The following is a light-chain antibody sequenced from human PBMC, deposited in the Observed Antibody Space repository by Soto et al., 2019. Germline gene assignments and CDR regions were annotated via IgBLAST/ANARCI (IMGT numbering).Light chain of an antibody. J-gene: IGLJ2*01. CDR3: SSYTSSNTEV. CDR2: DDD. CDR1: SSNIGGNS. Sequence: QSVMTQPPSVSAAPGQKVTISCSGSSSNIGGNSVSWYQQLPGTAPKLLIYDDDKRPSGIPDRFSGSKSGTSATLGITGFRTGDEADYYCSSYTSSNTEVFGGGTKLTVL. V-gene: IGLV1-51*01.